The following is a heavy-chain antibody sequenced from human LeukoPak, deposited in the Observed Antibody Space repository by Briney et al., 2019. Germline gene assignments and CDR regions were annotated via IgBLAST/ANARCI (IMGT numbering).Heavy chain of an antibody. D-gene: IGHD1-20*01. CDR2: IWYDGSNK. Sequence: PGGSLRLSCAASGFTLTSYGRHWVRQAPGKGLEWGAVIWYDGSNKYYADSVKGRFTISRDNSKNTLYLQMNSLRAEDTAVYYCARVSIGHNWTYFDYWGQGTLVTVSS. J-gene: IGHJ4*02. V-gene: IGHV3-33*01. CDR3: ARVSIGHNWTYFDY. CDR1: GFTLTSYG.